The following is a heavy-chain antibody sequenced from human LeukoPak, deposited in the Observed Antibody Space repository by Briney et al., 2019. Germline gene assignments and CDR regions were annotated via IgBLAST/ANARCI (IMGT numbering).Heavy chain of an antibody. V-gene: IGHV4-39*01. D-gene: IGHD5-18*01. Sequence: SETLSLTCSVSGGSISSSSSYWGWIRQPPGKGLEWIGSIYYSGSSFDNPALKSRVTISVDTSNNQFSLKLSSVTAADTAVYYCARGFPRGYSYGEFPRTNYYYYYMDVWGKGTTVTVSS. CDR2: IYYSGSS. CDR3: ARGFPRGYSYGEFPRTNYYYYYMDV. J-gene: IGHJ6*03. CDR1: GGSISSSSSY.